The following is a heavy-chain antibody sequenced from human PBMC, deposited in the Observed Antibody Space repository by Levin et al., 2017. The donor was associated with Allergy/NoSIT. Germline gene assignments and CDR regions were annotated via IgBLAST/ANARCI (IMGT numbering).Heavy chain of an antibody. CDR2: VNCNSGDT. Sequence: GGSLRLSCKAAGYTFTDYYMHWVRQAPGQGLEWMGWVNCNSGDTHYAQKFQGRVTMTRDTSITTAYIELSSLRSDDTALYYCARNDYGDYVQNFDYWGQGTLVTVSS. D-gene: IGHD4-17*01. CDR1: GYTFTDYY. J-gene: IGHJ4*02. CDR3: ARNDYGDYVQNFDY. V-gene: IGHV1-2*02.